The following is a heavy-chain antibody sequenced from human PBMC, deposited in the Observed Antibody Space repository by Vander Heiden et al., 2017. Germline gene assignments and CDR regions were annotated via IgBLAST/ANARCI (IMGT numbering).Heavy chain of an antibody. J-gene: IGHJ4*02. D-gene: IGHD1-20*01. CDR2: ISAYNGNT. CDR3: ARTGGMGSISGTRHDFFDY. V-gene: IGHV1-18*01. Sequence: QRQLVQSGAEVKKPGASVTVSCKASGYTFSDYGVSWVRQAPGQGLEWMGWISAYNGNTNHAQKLQGRVTMTTDTSTSTAYMELRSLRSDDTAVYYCARTGGMGSISGTRHDFFDYWGQGTLVTVS. CDR1: GYTFSDYG.